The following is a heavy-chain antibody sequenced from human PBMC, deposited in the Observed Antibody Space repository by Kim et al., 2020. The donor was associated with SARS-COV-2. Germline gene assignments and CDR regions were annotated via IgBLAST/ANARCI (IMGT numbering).Heavy chain of an antibody. CDR1: GYSFTSYW. CDR3: ARTRGITPDYYYYMDV. Sequence: GESLKISCKGSGYSFTSYWIGWVRQMPGKGLEWMGIIYPGDSDTRYSPSFQGQVTISADKSISTAYLQWSSLKASDTAMYYCARTRGITPDYYYYMDVWGKGTTVTVSS. D-gene: IGHD3-3*01. J-gene: IGHJ6*03. CDR2: IYPGDSDT. V-gene: IGHV5-51*01.